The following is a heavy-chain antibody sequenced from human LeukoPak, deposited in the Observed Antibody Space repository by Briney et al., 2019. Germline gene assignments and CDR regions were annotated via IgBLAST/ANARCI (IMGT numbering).Heavy chain of an antibody. CDR3: ARDQGSSWTVGYFDL. CDR1: GFTFSTYA. D-gene: IGHD6-13*01. CDR2: ISYDGSNK. Sequence: GGSLRLSCAASGFTFSTYAMSWVRQAPGKGLEWVAVISYDGSNKYYADSVKGRFTISRDNSKNTLYLQMNSLRAEDAAVYYCARDQGSSWTVGYFDLWGRGTLVTVSS. V-gene: IGHV3-30*01. J-gene: IGHJ2*01.